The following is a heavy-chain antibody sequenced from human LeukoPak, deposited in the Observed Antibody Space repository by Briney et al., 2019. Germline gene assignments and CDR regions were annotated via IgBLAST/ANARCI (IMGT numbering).Heavy chain of an antibody. V-gene: IGHV3-9*01. J-gene: IGHJ4*02. Sequence: PGRSLRLSCAASGFTFSSYGMHWVRQAPGKGLEWVSGISWNSGSIGYADSVKGRFTISRDNSKNTLYLQMNSLRAEDTAVYYCASLYISGSFPFYFDYWGQGTLVTVSS. CDR2: ISWNSGSI. CDR3: ASLYISGSFPFYFDY. CDR1: GFTFSSYG. D-gene: IGHD1-26*01.